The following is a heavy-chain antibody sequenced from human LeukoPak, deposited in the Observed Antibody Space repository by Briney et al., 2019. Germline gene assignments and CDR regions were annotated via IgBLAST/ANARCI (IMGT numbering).Heavy chain of an antibody. CDR3: ARDRDGGHDAFDI. D-gene: IGHD2-15*01. J-gene: IGHJ3*02. CDR1: GGSFSGYY. V-gene: IGHV4-34*01. Sequence: PSETLSLTCAVYGGSFSGYYGSWIRQPPGKGLEWIGEINHSGSTNYNPSLKSRVTTSVDTSKNHFSLKLSSVTAADTAVYYCARDRDGGHDAFDIWGQGTMVAVSS. CDR2: INHSGST.